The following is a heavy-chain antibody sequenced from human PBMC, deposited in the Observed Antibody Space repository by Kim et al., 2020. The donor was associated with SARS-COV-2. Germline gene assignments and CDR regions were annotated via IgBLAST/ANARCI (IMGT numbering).Heavy chain of an antibody. CDR3: TRDRVPYYDYVWGSYRYTPTLDY. Sequence: GGSLRLSCTASGFTFGDYAMSWVRQAPGKGLEWVGFIRSKAYGGTTEYAASVKGRFTISRDDSKSIAYLQMNSLKTEDTAVYYCTRDRVPYYDYVWGSYRYTPTLDYWGQGTLVTVSS. D-gene: IGHD3-16*02. CDR2: IRSKAYGGTT. J-gene: IGHJ4*02. V-gene: IGHV3-49*04. CDR1: GFTFGDYA.